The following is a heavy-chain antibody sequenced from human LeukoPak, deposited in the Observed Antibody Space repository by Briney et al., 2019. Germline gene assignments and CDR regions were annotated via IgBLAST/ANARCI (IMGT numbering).Heavy chain of an antibody. CDR3: ATYRQVLLPFES. J-gene: IGHJ4*02. D-gene: IGHD2-8*02. Sequence: GGSLRLSCAASGFTFSSYEMNWVRQPPGKGLEWVSSIFPSGGEIHYADPVRGRFTISRDNSKSTLSLQMNSLRAEDTAIYYCATYRQVLLPFESWGQGTLVTVSS. CDR2: IFPSGGEI. CDR1: GFTFSSYE. V-gene: IGHV3-23*01.